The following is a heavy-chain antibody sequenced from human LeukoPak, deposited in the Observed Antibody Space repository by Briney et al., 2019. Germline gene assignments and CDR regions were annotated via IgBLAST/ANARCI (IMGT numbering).Heavy chain of an antibody. V-gene: IGHV3-74*01. J-gene: IGHJ3*02. CDR3: ASLRDYSAFDI. Sequence: GGSLRLSCAASGFTFSSYWMHWVRQAPGKGLVWVSRINSDGSSTSYADSVKGRFTISRDNAKNTLYLQMNSLRAEDTAAYYCASLRDYSAFDIWGQGTMVTVSS. CDR1: GFTFSSYW. CDR2: INSDGSST. D-gene: IGHD3-10*01.